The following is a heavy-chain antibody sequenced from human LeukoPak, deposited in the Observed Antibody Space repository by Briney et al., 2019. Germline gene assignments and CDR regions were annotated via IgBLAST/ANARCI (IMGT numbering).Heavy chain of an antibody. CDR3: AKTNHYYDDNGSPKYFDY. D-gene: IGHD3-22*01. CDR2: ISGSGDTT. Sequence: RPGGSLRLSCAASGFTFSSYAMSWVRQAPGKGLEWVSAISGSGDTTYHADSVKGRFTISRDNSKNTVYLQVNSLRAEDMAVYYCAKTNHYYDDNGSPKYFDYWGQGTLVTVSS. CDR1: GFTFSSYA. J-gene: IGHJ4*02. V-gene: IGHV3-23*01.